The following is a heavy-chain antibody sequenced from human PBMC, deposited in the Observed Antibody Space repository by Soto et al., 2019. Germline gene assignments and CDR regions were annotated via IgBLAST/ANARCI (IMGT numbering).Heavy chain of an antibody. D-gene: IGHD3-3*01. CDR1: GYTFTSYG. CDR2: ISAYNGNT. CDR3: ARDGSDFLSGYHPSYYYYGMDV. V-gene: IGHV1-18*01. Sequence: QVQLVQSGAEVKKPGASVKVSCKASGYTFTSYGISWVRQAPGQGLEWMGWISAYNGNTNYAQKLQGRVTMTTDTSTSTAYMELRSLRSDDTAVYYCARDGSDFLSGYHPSYYYYGMDVWGQGTTVTVSS. J-gene: IGHJ6*02.